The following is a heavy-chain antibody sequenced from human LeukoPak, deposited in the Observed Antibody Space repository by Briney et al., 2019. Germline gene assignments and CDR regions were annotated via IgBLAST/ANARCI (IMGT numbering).Heavy chain of an antibody. D-gene: IGHD1-26*01. V-gene: IGHV3-30*02. CDR3: ARGAGTYYGTDTFDL. CDR1: GFTFSDFG. Sequence: GGSLRLSCEASGFTFSDFGLHWVRQAPGKGREWVAFIRAEENKIYYFASVRGRFTISRDNSKNTLFLQMTSLRHEDTAVYYCARGAGTYYGTDTFDLWGQGTMVTVSS. CDR2: IRAEENKI. J-gene: IGHJ3*01.